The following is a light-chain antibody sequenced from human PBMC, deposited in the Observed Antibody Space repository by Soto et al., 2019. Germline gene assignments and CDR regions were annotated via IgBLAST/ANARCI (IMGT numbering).Light chain of an antibody. J-gene: IGKJ4*01. V-gene: IGKV1-33*01. Sequence: DIQMTQSPSSLSASVGDRVTITCQASQDISNYLNWYQQKPGKAPKLLIYDASNLETGVPSRFSGSGFGTHFTPTISTLQPEHIAKYDCQQYDNLPLTFGGGTKVEIK. CDR1: QDISNY. CDR3: QQYDNLPLT. CDR2: DAS.